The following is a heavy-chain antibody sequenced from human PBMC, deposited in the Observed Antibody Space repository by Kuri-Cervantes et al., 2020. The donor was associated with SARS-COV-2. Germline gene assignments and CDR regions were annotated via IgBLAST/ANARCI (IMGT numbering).Heavy chain of an antibody. CDR2: INYSGTT. D-gene: IGHD2-8*01. Sequence: GSLRLSCGVYGGSFSNFLWDWVRQPPGKGLEWIGEINYSGTTNYNPPLKSRVTVSVDTSKNQFFLKLSSVTAADTAVYYCARLGKNCTNGICNTYHYYYMDVWGKGTTVTVSS. V-gene: IGHV4-34*01. J-gene: IGHJ6*03. CDR1: GGSFSNFL. CDR3: ARLGKNCTNGICNTYHYYYMDV.